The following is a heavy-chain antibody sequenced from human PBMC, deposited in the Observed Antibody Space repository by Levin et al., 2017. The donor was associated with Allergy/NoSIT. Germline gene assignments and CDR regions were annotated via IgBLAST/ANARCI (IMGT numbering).Heavy chain of an antibody. D-gene: IGHD7-27*01. CDR3: AKGLNWGSPNTFDY. J-gene: IGHJ4*02. CDR2: INWNRDKI. CDR1: GFTFGDYA. Sequence: GGSLRLSCAASGFTFGDYAMHWVRQAPGKGLEWVSGINWNRDKIGYADSVRARFTISRDNANNSLYLQMNRLGPEDTALYYCAKGLNWGSPNTFDYWGQGTLVTVSS. V-gene: IGHV3-9*01.